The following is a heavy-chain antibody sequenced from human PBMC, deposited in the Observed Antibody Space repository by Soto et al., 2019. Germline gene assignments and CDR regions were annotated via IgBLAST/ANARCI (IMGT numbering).Heavy chain of an antibody. CDR3: ARFSERKLRYFDWLPENDAFDI. J-gene: IGHJ3*02. V-gene: IGHV1-69*05. Sequence: PSPKLSWKASGVTFSSYAISWARQAPGQGLEWIGGIIPIFGTANYAQKSQCRVTITTAKSTSTAYMELSSLRSEDTAVYYCARFSERKLRYFDWLPENDAFDIWGQGTMVTVSS. D-gene: IGHD3-9*01. CDR1: GVTFSSYA. CDR2: IIPIFGTA.